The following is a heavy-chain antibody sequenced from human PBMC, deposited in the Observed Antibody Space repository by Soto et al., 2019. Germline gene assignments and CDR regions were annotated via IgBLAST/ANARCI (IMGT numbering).Heavy chain of an antibody. Sequence: QVQLVQSGAEVKKPGSSVKVSCKASGGTFSSYAISWVRQAPGQGLEWMGWMNPNSGNTGYAQKFQGRVTMTRNNSISTAYMELSSLRSEDTAVYYCATRESSSWYYYGMDVWGQGTTVTVSS. CDR3: ATRESSSWYYYGMDV. D-gene: IGHD6-13*01. J-gene: IGHJ6*02. CDR1: GGTFSSYA. V-gene: IGHV1-8*02. CDR2: MNPNSGNT.